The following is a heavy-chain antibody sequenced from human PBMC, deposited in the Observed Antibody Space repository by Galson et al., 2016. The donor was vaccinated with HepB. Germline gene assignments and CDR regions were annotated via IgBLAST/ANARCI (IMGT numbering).Heavy chain of an antibody. CDR2: IYWNDYK. Sequence: PALVKPTQTLTLTCTFSGFSLSTAGVGVGWIRQPPGKALEWLALIYWNDYKPYSPSLKSRLTITKDTSKNPVVLTMTNMDPVDTATYFCAHMDFGSGSLDYWGPGTLVTVSS. CDR1: GFSLSTAGVG. CDR3: AHMDFGSGSLDY. D-gene: IGHD3-10*01. J-gene: IGHJ4*02. V-gene: IGHV2-5*01.